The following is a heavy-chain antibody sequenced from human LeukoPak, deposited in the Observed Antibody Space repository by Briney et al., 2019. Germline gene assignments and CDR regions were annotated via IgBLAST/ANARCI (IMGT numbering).Heavy chain of an antibody. D-gene: IGHD6-13*01. CDR1: GGSISSYY. CDR2: IYTSGST. Sequence: SKTLSLTCTVSGGSISSYYWSWIRQPAGKGLEWIGRIYTSGSTNYNPSLKSRVTMSVDTSKNQFSLKLSSVTAADTAVYYCARASSSSWPGAFDIWGQGTMVTVSS. V-gene: IGHV4-4*07. CDR3: ARASSSSWPGAFDI. J-gene: IGHJ3*02.